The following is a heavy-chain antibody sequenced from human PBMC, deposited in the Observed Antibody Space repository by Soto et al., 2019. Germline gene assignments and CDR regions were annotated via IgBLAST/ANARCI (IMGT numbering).Heavy chain of an antibody. CDR1: GFTFSSYG. Sequence: QVQLVESGGGVVQPGRSLRLSCAASGFTFSSYGMHWVRQAPGKGLEWVAVIWYDGSNKYYADSVKGRFTISRDNSKNTLYLQMNSLRADDTAVYYCARRLVGIGMGDGMDVWGQGTTVTVSS. J-gene: IGHJ6*02. CDR2: IWYDGSNK. V-gene: IGHV3-33*01. D-gene: IGHD2-21*01. CDR3: ARRLVGIGMGDGMDV.